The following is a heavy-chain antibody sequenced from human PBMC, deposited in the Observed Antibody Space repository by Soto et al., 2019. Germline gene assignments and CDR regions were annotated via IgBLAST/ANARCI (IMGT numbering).Heavy chain of an antibody. CDR3: ARWASGPAHDY. J-gene: IGHJ4*02. D-gene: IGHD2-2*01. CDR1: GGSFSGYY. CDR2: INHSGST. V-gene: IGHV4-34*01. Sequence: PSETLSLTCAVYGGSFSGYYWSLIRQPPGKGLEWIGEINHSGSTNYNPSLKSRVTISVDTSKNRFSLKLSSVTAADTAVYYCARWASGPAHDYWGQGTLVTVSS.